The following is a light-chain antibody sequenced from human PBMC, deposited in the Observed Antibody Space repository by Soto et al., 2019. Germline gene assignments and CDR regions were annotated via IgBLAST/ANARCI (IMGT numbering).Light chain of an antibody. CDR3: QQYNNWPRT. Sequence: EIVMTQSPATLSVSPGERATLSCRVSQSVSSNLAWYQQKPGQAPRLLIYDASTRATGIPARFSGSGSGTEFTLTISSLQSEDFAVYYCQQYNNWPRTFGQGTKVDIK. CDR1: QSVSSN. CDR2: DAS. J-gene: IGKJ1*01. V-gene: IGKV3-15*01.